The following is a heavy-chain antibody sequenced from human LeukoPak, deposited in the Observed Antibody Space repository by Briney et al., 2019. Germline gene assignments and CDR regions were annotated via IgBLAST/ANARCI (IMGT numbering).Heavy chain of an antibody. V-gene: IGHV3-20*04. D-gene: IGHD1/OR15-1a*01. CDR3: ARETTPDFSYYYMDV. CDR2: INWNGGGT. J-gene: IGHJ6*03. Sequence: GGSLRLSCAASGFTFDDFGMSWVRQAPGKGLEWVSAINWNGGGTAYADSVKGRFTISRDNAKNSLSLQMNSLRAEDTAVYYCARETTPDFSYYYMDVWGEGTTVTVSS. CDR1: GFTFDDFG.